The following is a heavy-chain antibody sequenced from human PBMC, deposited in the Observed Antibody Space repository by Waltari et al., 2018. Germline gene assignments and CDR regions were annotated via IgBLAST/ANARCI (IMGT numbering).Heavy chain of an antibody. CDR1: GGSISSGSYY. CDR3: ARGVEMATTDY. J-gene: IGHJ4*02. Sequence: QVQLQESGPGLVKPSQTLSLTCTVSGGSISSGSYYWSWIRQPAGKGLEWIGYINTSGSTNYNPSLKSRVTISVDTSKNQFSLKLSSVTAADTAVYYCARGVEMATTDYWGQGTLVTVSS. V-gene: IGHV4-61*09. CDR2: INTSGST. D-gene: IGHD5-12*01.